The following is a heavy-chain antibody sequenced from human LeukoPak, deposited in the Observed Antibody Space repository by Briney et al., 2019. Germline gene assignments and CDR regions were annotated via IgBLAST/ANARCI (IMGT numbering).Heavy chain of an antibody. Sequence: ASETLSLTCTVSGGSISSSSYYWGWIRQPPGKGLEWIGSIYYSGSTYYNPSLKSRVTISVDTSKNQFSLKLSSVTAADTAVYYCASLPVDYDILTGTGAFDIWGQGTMVTVSS. CDR1: GGSISSSSYY. J-gene: IGHJ3*02. CDR2: IYYSGST. CDR3: ASLPVDYDILTGTGAFDI. D-gene: IGHD3-9*01. V-gene: IGHV4-39*07.